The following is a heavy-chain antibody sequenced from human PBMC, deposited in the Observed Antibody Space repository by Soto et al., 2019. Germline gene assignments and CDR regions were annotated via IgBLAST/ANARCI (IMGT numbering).Heavy chain of an antibody. CDR1: GFTFSNYG. J-gene: IGHJ4*02. Sequence: QVQLVESGGGVVQPGRSLRLSCAASGFTFSNYGMHWVRQAPGRGLEWVATISNHGSDKFYADSVKGRFTISRDDSKNTLYVQMNSLRVEGTAVYYCVGDLNVPQSSDWGQGTLVTVSS. D-gene: IGHD2-15*01. CDR2: ISNHGSDK. CDR3: VGDLNVPQSSD. V-gene: IGHV3-30*03.